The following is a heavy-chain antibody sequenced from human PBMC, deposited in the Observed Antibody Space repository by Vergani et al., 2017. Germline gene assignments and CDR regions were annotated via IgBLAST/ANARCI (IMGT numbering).Heavy chain of an antibody. V-gene: IGHV4-59*01. CDR3: AWRYCSGGRCLDGFDP. D-gene: IGHD2-15*01. CDR2: IYYSGST. Sequence: QVQLQESGPGLVKPSETLSLSCTVSGGSISTYHWSWIRQPPGKGLGWIWYIYYSGSTKSNPSLKRRVTIAVETSKNQFSLKLRSVTAAYTSVYYCAWRYCSGGRCLDGFDPWGQGTLVTVSS. J-gene: IGHJ5*02. CDR1: GGSISTYH.